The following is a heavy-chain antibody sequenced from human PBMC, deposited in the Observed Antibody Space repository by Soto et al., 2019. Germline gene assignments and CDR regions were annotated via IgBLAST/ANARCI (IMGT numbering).Heavy chain of an antibody. V-gene: IGHV4-61*01. CDR3: ARAHDPLRVFDY. Sequence: QVQLQESGPGLVKPSETLSLTCTVSGGSVSSGSYYWSWIRQPPGKGLEWIGYIYYSGSTNYNPSLKSRVTISVDTSKNPFALKLSSVTAADTAVYYCARAHDPLRVFDYWGQGTLVTVSS. D-gene: IGHD1-1*01. J-gene: IGHJ4*02. CDR1: GGSVSSGSYY. CDR2: IYYSGST.